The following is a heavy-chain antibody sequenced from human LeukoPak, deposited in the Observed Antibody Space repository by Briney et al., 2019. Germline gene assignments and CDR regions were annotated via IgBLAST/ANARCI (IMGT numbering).Heavy chain of an antibody. CDR3: ARDLGVVPAAIHYYMDV. CDR1: GGSISSYY. V-gene: IGHV4-4*07. J-gene: IGHJ6*03. Sequence: SETLSLTCTVSGGSISSYYWSWIRQPAGKGLEWIGRIYTSGSTNYNPSLKSRVTISVDTSKNQFSLKLSSVTAADTAVYYCARDLGVVPAAIHYYMDVWGKGTTVTVSS. CDR2: IYTSGST. D-gene: IGHD2-2*01.